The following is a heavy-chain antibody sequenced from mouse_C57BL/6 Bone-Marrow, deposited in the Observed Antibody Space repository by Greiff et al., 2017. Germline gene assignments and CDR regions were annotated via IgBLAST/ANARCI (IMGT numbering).Heavy chain of an antibody. CDR1: GYTFTSYW. CDR2: IDPSDSYT. CDR3: ASYGSSLYFDY. Sequence: VQLQQPGAELVMPGASVKLSCKASGYTFTSYWMHWVKQRPGQGLEWIGEIDPSDSYTNYNQKFKGKSTLTVDKSSSTAYMQLSSLTSEDSAVDYCASYGSSLYFDYWGQGTTRTVSS. V-gene: IGHV1-69*01. D-gene: IGHD1-1*01. J-gene: IGHJ2*01.